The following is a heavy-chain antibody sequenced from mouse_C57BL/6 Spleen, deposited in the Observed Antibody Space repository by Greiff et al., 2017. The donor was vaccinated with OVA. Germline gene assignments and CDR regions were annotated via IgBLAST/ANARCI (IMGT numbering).Heavy chain of an antibody. CDR2: INPNNGGT. V-gene: IGHV1-26*01. Sequence: EVQLQQSGPELVKPGASVKISCKASGYTFTDYYMNWVKQSPGKSLEWIGDINPNNGGTSYNQKFKGKATLTVDKSSSTAYMELRSLTSEDSAVYYCAIDITTVSYAMDYWGQGTSVTVSS. CDR1: GYTFTDYY. CDR3: AIDITTVSYAMDY. D-gene: IGHD1-1*01. J-gene: IGHJ4*01.